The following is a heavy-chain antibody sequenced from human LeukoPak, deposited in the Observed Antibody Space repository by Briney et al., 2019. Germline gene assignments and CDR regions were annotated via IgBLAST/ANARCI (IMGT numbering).Heavy chain of an antibody. V-gene: IGHV1-18*01. CDR1: GYTFTSYA. J-gene: IGHJ4*02. D-gene: IGHD6-13*01. CDR2: ISAYNGNT. CDR3: ARDFSSVLGSNWYRPFDY. Sequence: GASVKDSCKASGYTFTSYAISWMRQAPGQGHEWMGWISAYNGNTNYEQKYQGRVTMTTDTSTSTAYMELRSLTSDDTAVYFCARDFSSVLGSNWYRPFDYWGQGTLGTVSS.